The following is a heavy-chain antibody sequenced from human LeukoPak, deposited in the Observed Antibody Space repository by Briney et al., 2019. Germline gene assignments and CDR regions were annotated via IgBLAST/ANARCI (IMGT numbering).Heavy chain of an antibody. CDR2: INHSGST. CDR1: GGSFSGYY. Sequence: SETLSLTCAVYGGSFSGYYWSWIRQPPGKGLEWIGEINHSGSTNYNPSLKSRVTISVDTSKNQFSLKLSSVTAADTAVYYCARENPTSRGIAVAGNKGGAFDIWGQGTMVTVSS. J-gene: IGHJ3*02. V-gene: IGHV4-34*01. CDR3: ARENPTSRGIAVAGNKGGAFDI. D-gene: IGHD6-19*01.